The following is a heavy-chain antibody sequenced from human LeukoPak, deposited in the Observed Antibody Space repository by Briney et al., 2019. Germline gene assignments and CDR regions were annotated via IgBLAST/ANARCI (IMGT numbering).Heavy chain of an antibody. J-gene: IGHJ5*02. CDR3: TIEQQLVLVRFDP. D-gene: IGHD6-13*01. CDR2: IKSKADGGAT. Sequence: GGSLRLSCAASGFTFTNAWMSWVRQAPGKGLEWVGRIKSKADGGATDYAAPVKGRFTISRDDSKNTLYLRMSSLKTEDSAVYYCTIEQQLVLVRFDPWGQGTLVTVSS. V-gene: IGHV3-15*01. CDR1: GFTFTNAW.